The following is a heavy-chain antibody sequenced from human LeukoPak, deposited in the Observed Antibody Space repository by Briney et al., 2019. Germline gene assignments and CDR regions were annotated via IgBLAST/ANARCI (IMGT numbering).Heavy chain of an antibody. Sequence: ASVKVSCKASGYSFIDHYIHWVRQAPGQGLEWMGWINPKTGGTNFALKFQGRVTMSRGTSISTAYMEVTSLRSDDTAVYYCAREPYGSGSPGTPLGYWGQGTLVTVSS. V-gene: IGHV1-2*02. J-gene: IGHJ4*02. CDR3: AREPYGSGSPGTPLGY. CDR1: GYSFIDHY. CDR2: INPKTGGT. D-gene: IGHD3-10*01.